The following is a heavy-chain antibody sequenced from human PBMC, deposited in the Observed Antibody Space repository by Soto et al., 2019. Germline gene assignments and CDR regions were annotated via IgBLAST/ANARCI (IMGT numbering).Heavy chain of an antibody. V-gene: IGHV6-1*01. CDR3: ARGVAGTGFDL. Sequence: SQTQSLTCAISGDSVSSNTAAWNWIRSSPSRGLEWLGRTYYRSNWRHDYAVSVKSRITVNPDTSKNHFSLQLNSVTPDDTAVYYCARGVAGTGFDLWGQGTLVTVSS. D-gene: IGHD6-19*01. CDR1: GDSVSSNTAA. CDR2: TYYRSNWRH. J-gene: IGHJ4*02.